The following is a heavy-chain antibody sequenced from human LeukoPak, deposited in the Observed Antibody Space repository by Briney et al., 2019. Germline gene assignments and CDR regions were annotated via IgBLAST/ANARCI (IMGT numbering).Heavy chain of an antibody. Sequence: TSETLSLTCTVSGGSISSHYWSWIRQPPGKGLEWLGDIYYSGTTNYNPSLKSRVTISVDTSKNQFSLKMSSVTAADTAVYYCARDRPSGHEYTHVHDIWGQGTTVTVSS. CDR2: IYYSGTT. D-gene: IGHD3-3*01. CDR3: ARDRPSGHEYTHVHDI. J-gene: IGHJ3*02. V-gene: IGHV4-59*11. CDR1: GGSISSHY.